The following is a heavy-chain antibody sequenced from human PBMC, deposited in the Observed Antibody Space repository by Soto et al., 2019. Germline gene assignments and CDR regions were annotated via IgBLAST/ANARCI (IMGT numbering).Heavy chain of an antibody. CDR1: GFTFSSYA. CDR2: ITGGGTT. V-gene: IGHV3-23*01. CDR3: ARAQYGGNSVSGY. D-gene: IGHD2-21*01. J-gene: IGHJ4*02. Sequence: LRLSCAASGFTFSSYAMSWVRQAPGKGLEWVSVITGGGTTYYTDSVKGRFTISRDNSKNTLFLQMNSLRVEDTALYYCARAQYGGNSVSGYWGQGTLVTVSS.